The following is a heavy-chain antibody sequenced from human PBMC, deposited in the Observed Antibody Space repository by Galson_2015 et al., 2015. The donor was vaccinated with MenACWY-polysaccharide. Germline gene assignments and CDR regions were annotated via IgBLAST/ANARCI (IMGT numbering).Heavy chain of an antibody. J-gene: IGHJ4*02. D-gene: IGHD1-1*01. CDR3: VRGWKTDPTFDY. V-gene: IGHV3-74*01. CDR2: INRDGSGT. CDR1: GFTFSRYW. Sequence: SLRLSCAASGFTFSRYWMYWVRHGPGKGLEWVSRINRDGSGTRYADSVKGRYTISRDNAKNTLYLQMNSLRAEDTAVYCCVRGWKTDPTFDYWGQGNLVTVSS.